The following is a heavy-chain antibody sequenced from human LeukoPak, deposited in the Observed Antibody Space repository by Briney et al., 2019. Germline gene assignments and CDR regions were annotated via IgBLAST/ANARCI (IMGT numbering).Heavy chain of an antibody. CDR1: GFTFSSYA. J-gene: IGHJ4*02. D-gene: IGHD1-26*01. Sequence: GSLRLSCAASGFTFSSYAMHWVRQPPGKGLEWIGEINHSGSTNYNPSLKSRVTISVDTSKNQFSLKLSSVTAADTAVYYCARDRRLVGAYYSWGQGTLVTVSS. CDR3: ARDRRLVGAYYS. CDR2: INHSGST. V-gene: IGHV4-34*01.